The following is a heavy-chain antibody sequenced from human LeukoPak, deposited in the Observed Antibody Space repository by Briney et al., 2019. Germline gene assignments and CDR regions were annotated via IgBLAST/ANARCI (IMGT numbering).Heavy chain of an antibody. J-gene: IGHJ5*02. V-gene: IGHV5-51*01. CDR2: IYPADSDT. Sequence: GESLKISCQGSGYSFSSHWIGWVRQKPGKGLEWMGIIYPADSDTTYSPSFQGLVTISADKSISTAYLQWDSLEASDTAIYYCARQASYGGNPYDLWGRGTLVTVSS. D-gene: IGHD4-23*01. CDR1: GYSFSSHW. CDR3: ARQASYGGNPYDL.